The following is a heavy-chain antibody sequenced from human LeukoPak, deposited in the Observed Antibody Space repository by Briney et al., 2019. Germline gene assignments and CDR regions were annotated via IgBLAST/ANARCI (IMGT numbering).Heavy chain of an antibody. D-gene: IGHD6-13*01. CDR2: ISAYTGNT. CDR3: ARRGAIANDY. Sequence: ASVKVSCKSSGYTFTTYGIRWVRPPPGQGLEWMGWISAYTGNTNYTQNLQGRVTMTTDTFTSTAYRELRRLRPDDTAGYYCARRGAIANDYWGQGTLVTVSS. V-gene: IGHV1-18*01. CDR1: GYTFTTYG. J-gene: IGHJ4*02.